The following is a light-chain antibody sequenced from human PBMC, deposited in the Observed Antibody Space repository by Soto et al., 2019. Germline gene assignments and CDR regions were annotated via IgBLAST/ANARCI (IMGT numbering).Light chain of an antibody. V-gene: IGLV2-14*01. CDR2: DVS. Sequence: QSALTQPASVSGSPGQSITISCTGTSSDVGGYNYVSWYQQHPGKAPKLMIYDVSNRPSGVSNRFSGSKSGNTAPLTISGLQAEDEADYCCSSYTSSSTLGYVFGTGTKVTVL. CDR3: SSYTSSSTLGYV. CDR1: SSDVGGYNY. J-gene: IGLJ1*01.